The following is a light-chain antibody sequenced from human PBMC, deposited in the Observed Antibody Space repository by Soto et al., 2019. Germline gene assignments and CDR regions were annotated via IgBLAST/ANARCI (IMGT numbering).Light chain of an antibody. CDR1: QDINNY. CDR3: QQYGNLLWT. J-gene: IGKJ1*01. CDR2: DAS. V-gene: IGKV1-33*01. Sequence: DIQMTQSPSSLSASVGDRVTITCQASQDINNYLNWYQHKPGKAPKLLIYDASNLETGGPSRFSGSGSGTDFTFTISSLQPEDIATYYCQQYGNLLWTFGQGTKVEIK.